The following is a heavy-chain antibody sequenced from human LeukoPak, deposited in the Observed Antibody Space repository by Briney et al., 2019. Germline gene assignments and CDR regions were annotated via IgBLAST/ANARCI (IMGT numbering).Heavy chain of an antibody. J-gene: IGHJ4*02. CDR2: ISDTGVST. V-gene: IGHV3-23*01. D-gene: IGHD6-13*01. CDR1: GFTFSNAW. CDR3: AKDRSDSSRWYAGSH. Sequence: GGSLRLSCAASGFTFSNAWMSWVRQVPGEGLEWVAVISDTGVSTYYADSVKGRFAISRDNSKNTLYLQMNSLRVEDTAVYYCAKDRSDSSRWYAGSHWGQGTLVTVSS.